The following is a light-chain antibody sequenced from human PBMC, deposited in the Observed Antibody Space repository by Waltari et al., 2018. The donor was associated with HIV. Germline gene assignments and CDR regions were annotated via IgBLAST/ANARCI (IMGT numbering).Light chain of an antibody. J-gene: IGLJ3*02. Sequence: QTVVTQEPSLTVSPGGTVTLTCALATGPVTSGHYPSWFQLRPGQRPRPLIYGTSNRHSSTPARFSGSLLGDKAALTVSGVQLEDEADYFCLLYYIGPSWLFGGGTRLTVL. CDR1: TGPVTSGHY. CDR3: LLYYIGPSWL. CDR2: GTS. V-gene: IGLV7-43*01.